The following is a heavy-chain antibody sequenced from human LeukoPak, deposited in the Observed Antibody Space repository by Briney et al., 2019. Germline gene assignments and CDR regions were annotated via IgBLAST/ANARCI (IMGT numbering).Heavy chain of an antibody. J-gene: IGHJ4*02. CDR1: GFTFSSYD. D-gene: IGHD6-19*01. V-gene: IGHV3-23*01. CDR3: AKDSVRSGGWFYFDN. Sequence: GGSLRLSCAASGFTFSSYDMTWVRQAPGEGLEWGSGISASGGSTFYADSVKSRFTISRDNSKNTLYLQMNSLRAEDTAIYYCAKDSVRSGGWFYFDNWGQGTLVSVSS. CDR2: ISASGGST.